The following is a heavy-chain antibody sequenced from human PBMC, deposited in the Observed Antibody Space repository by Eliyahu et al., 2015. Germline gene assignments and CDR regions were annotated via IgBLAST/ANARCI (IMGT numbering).Heavy chain of an antibody. V-gene: IGHV4-61*02. CDR3: ARAFAWNGYAFEI. CDR1: GDSITSGHYY. D-gene: IGHD3-3*01. CDR2: VYATGGT. Sequence: QVQLQESGPGLVKPSQTLSLTCTVYGDSITSGHYYWVWIRQPAGKGLEWLGRVYATGGTNYNPSLKSRVDISLDTSKNQFSVTLSSVTAADTAVYYCARAFAWNGYAFEIWGQGTMLTVSS. J-gene: IGHJ3*02.